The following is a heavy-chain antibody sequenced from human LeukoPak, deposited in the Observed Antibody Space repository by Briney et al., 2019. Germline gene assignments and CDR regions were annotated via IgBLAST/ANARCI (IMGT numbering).Heavy chain of an antibody. CDR3: ARVGYYYDSSGYSHFGY. CDR2: INPNSGGT. D-gene: IGHD3-22*01. CDR1: GYTFTGYY. Sequence: ASVKLSCKASGYTFTGYYMHWVRQAPGHGLEWMGWINPNSGGTNSAQKFQGRVTMTRHTSISTAYMELSRLRSDDTAVYYCARVGYYYDSSGYSHFGYWGQGTLVTVSS. V-gene: IGHV1-2*02. J-gene: IGHJ4*02.